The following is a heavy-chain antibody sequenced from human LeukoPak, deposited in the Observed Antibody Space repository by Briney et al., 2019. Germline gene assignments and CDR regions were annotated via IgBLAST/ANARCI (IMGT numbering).Heavy chain of an antibody. CDR1: GGTFSSYA. CDR2: IIPILGIA. J-gene: IGHJ4*02. Sequence: SEKVSCKASGGTFSSYAISWVRQAPGQGLEWMGRIIPILGIANYAQKFQGRVTITADKSTSTAYMELSSLRSEDTAVYYCGRERGSIAALDFDYWGQGTLVTVSS. V-gene: IGHV1-69*04. CDR3: GRERGSIAALDFDY. D-gene: IGHD6-6*01.